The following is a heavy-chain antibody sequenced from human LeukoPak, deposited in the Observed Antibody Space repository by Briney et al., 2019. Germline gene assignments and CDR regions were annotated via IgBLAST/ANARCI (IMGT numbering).Heavy chain of an antibody. V-gene: IGHV4-39*07. CDR2: IFYSGST. Sequence: PSETLSLTCTVSGGSISTNYWGWIRQPPGKGLEWIGNIFYSGSTYYSPSLRSRVTISLDTSRNQFSLKLNSVTAADTAVYYCAKSNGYGLVDIWGQGTRVTVSS. CDR1: GGSISTNY. CDR3: AKSNGYGLVDI. J-gene: IGHJ3*02. D-gene: IGHD3-10*01.